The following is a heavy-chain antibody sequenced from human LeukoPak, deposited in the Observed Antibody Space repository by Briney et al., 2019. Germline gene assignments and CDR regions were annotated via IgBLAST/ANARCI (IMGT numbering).Heavy chain of an antibody. D-gene: IGHD3-22*01. CDR1: GFTFSSYW. Sequence: GGSLRLSCAASGFTFSSYWMSWVRQAPGKGLEWVANIKQDGSEKYYVDSVKGRFTISRDNAKNSLYLQMNSLRAEDTAVYYCARAAGYYDSSGYYYHYWGQGTLVTVSS. CDR2: IKQDGSEK. CDR3: ARAAGYYDSSGYYYHY. V-gene: IGHV3-7*03. J-gene: IGHJ4*02.